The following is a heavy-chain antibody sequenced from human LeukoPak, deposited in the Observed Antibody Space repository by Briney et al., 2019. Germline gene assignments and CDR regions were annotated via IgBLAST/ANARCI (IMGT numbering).Heavy chain of an antibody. CDR2: ISSSSSYI. D-gene: IGHD6-19*01. CDR1: GFTFSSYS. CDR3: ARLAVAGAFDI. Sequence: PGGSLRLSCAASGFTFSSYSMNWVRQAPGKGLEWVSSISSSSSYIYYADSVKGRFTISRDNAKNSLYLQMNSLRAEDTAVYYCARLAVAGAFDIWGQGTMVAVSS. J-gene: IGHJ3*02. V-gene: IGHV3-21*01.